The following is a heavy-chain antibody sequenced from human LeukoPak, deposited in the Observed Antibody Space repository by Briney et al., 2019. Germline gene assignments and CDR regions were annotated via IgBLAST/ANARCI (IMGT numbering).Heavy chain of an antibody. CDR2: ISSSSSYI. D-gene: IGHD5-12*01. J-gene: IGHJ3*02. CDR3: ARSIARGYSGYDSGRAFDI. Sequence: GGSLRLSCAASGFTFSSYSMNWVRQAPGKGLEWVSSISSSSSYIYYADSVKGRFTISRDNAKNSLYLQMNSLRAEDTAVYYCARSIARGYSGYDSGRAFDIWGQGTVVTVSS. V-gene: IGHV3-21*01. CDR1: GFTFSSYS.